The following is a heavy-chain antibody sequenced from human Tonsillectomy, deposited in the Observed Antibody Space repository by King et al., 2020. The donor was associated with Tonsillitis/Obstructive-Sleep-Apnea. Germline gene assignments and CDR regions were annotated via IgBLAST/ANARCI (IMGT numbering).Heavy chain of an antibody. CDR2: IWYDGSNK. CDR1: GFTFSSYG. CDR3: ARDPGRGDFWSGYYQYNWFDP. V-gene: IGHV3-33*01. D-gene: IGHD3-3*01. J-gene: IGHJ5*02. Sequence: VQLVESGGGVVQPGRSLRLSCAASGFTFSSYGMHWVRQAPGKGLEWVAVIWYDGSNKYYADSVKGRFTISRDNSKNTLYLQMNSLRAEDTAVYYCARDPGRGDFWSGYYQYNWFDPWGQGTLVTVSS.